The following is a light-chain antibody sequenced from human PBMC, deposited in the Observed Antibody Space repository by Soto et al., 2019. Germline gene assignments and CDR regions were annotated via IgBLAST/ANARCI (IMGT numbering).Light chain of an antibody. CDR1: SSDVGNYNY. CDR3: SSYTTISTRYV. Sequence: QSVLTQPASVSGSPGQSITISCTGTSSDVGNYNYVSWYQQQPGQAPKLMIFEVSSRPSGVSNRFSGSKSGNTASLTISGLQAEDEADYYCSSYTTISTRYVFGTGTKVTVL. V-gene: IGLV2-14*01. J-gene: IGLJ1*01. CDR2: EVS.